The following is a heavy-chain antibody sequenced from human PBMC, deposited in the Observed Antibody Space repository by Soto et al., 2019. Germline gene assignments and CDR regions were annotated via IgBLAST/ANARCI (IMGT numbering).Heavy chain of an antibody. J-gene: IGHJ6*02. CDR3: ARESGSAAPYYFYYAMGV. Sequence: ASVKVSCKASGYTFIGYGISWVRQAPGQGLEWMGWISGYNGDTRYAQNFQGRVTMTTDASTNTAYMDLRTLRSDDTAVYYCARESGSAAPYYFYYAMGVWGQGTTVTVSS. D-gene: IGHD1-26*01. CDR1: GYTFIGYG. V-gene: IGHV1-18*04. CDR2: ISGYNGDT.